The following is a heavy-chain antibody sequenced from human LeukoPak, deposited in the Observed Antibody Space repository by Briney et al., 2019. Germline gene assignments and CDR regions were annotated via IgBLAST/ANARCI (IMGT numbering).Heavy chain of an antibody. D-gene: IGHD3-10*01. CDR3: ARDPTYLNYYGSGSFEY. J-gene: IGHJ4*02. Sequence: ASVKVSCKASGYTFTSYGISWVRQAPGQGLEWVGWISAYNGNTNYAQKLQGRVTMTTDTSTSTAYMELRSLRSDDTAVYYCARDPTYLNYYGSGSFEYWGQGTLVTVSS. V-gene: IGHV1-18*01. CDR2: ISAYNGNT. CDR1: GYTFTSYG.